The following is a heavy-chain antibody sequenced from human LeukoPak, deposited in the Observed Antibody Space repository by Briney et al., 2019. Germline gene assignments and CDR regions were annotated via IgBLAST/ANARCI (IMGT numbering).Heavy chain of an antibody. CDR3: ARSTTVTTNLAGY. J-gene: IGHJ4*02. CDR1: GYTFTSYY. D-gene: IGHD4-17*01. Sequence: XKASGYTFTSYYMHWVRQAPGQGVEWMGIINPSGGSTSYEQKFQGRVTITRDTSTSTVYMELSSLRSEDTAVYYCARSTTVTTNLAGYWGQGTLVTVSS. CDR2: INPSGGST. V-gene: IGHV1-46*01.